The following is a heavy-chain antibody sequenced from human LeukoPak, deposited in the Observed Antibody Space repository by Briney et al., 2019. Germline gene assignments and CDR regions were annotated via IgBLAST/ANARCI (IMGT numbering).Heavy chain of an antibody. CDR2: ISYDGSNK. J-gene: IGHJ4*02. V-gene: IGHV3-30*14. Sequence: PGRSLRLSCAASGFTFSSYAMHWVRQAPGKGLEWVAVISYDGSNKYYADSVKGRFTISRENAKNSLYLQMNSLRAGDTAVYYCARAFGPGPIGYSYGQKEYYFDYWGQGTLVTVSS. CDR1: GFTFSSYA. CDR3: ARAFGPGPIGYSYGQKEYYFDY. D-gene: IGHD5-18*01.